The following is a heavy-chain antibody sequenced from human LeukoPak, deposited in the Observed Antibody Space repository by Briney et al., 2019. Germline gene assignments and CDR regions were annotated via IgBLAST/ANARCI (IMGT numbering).Heavy chain of an antibody. CDR3: AGAYYYDSSGYYYDGGPGY. D-gene: IGHD3-22*01. Sequence: ASVKVSCKASGYTFTGYYMHWVRQAPGQGLEWMGWINPNSGGTNYAQKFQGRVTMTSDTSISTAYMELSRLRSDDTAVYCCAGAYYYDSSGYYYDGGPGYWGQGTLVTVSS. J-gene: IGHJ4*02. CDR1: GYTFTGYY. CDR2: INPNSGGT. V-gene: IGHV1-2*02.